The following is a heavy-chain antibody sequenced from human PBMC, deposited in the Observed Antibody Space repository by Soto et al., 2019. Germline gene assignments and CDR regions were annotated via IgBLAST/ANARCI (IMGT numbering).Heavy chain of an antibody. Sequence: QITLKESGPTLVKPTETLTLTCTFSGFSLSTSRVGVGWIRQPPGKALEWLAILYWDDDKRYSPSLQSRLTITKDTSKNQVVLRMTMMDPVDTGTYYCARRYSGSYANWFDPWGQGTLVSVSS. D-gene: IGHD3-10*01. J-gene: IGHJ5*02. V-gene: IGHV2-5*02. CDR3: ARRYSGSYANWFDP. CDR1: GFSLSTSRVG. CDR2: LYWDDDK.